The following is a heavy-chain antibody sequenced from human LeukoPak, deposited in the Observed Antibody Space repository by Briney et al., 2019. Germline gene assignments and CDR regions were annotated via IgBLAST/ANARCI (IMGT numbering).Heavy chain of an antibody. J-gene: IGHJ4*02. CDR2: ISYDGNNK. CDR1: GFTFSRYG. CDR3: AKDLSLIAADYYFDY. V-gene: IGHV3-30*18. D-gene: IGHD6-13*01. Sequence: GGSLRLSCAASGFTFSRYGMHWVRQAPGKGLEWVAVISYDGNNKYYAGSVKGRFTISRDNSQNTLYLQMNSLRAEDSAVYFCAKDLSLIAADYYFDYWGQGTLVAVSS.